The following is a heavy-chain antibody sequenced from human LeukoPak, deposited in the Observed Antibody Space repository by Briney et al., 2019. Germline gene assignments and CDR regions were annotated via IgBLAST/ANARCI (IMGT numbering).Heavy chain of an antibody. CDR2: ILTNGDT. V-gene: IGHV3-13*01. CDR1: GFAFSSFD. CDR3: ARDRFGERTFEK. D-gene: IGHD3-10*01. J-gene: IGHJ3*02. Sequence: RPGGSLRLSCAASGFAFSSFDMLWVRQSSRKGLEWVARILTNGDTDYGASVEGRFTISREIAKSYVYLQMNSLRDGDTAVYYCARDRFGERTFEKWGQGTMVTVSS.